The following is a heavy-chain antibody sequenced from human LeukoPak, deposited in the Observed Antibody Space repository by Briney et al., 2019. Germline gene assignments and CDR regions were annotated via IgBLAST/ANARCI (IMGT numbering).Heavy chain of an antibody. V-gene: IGHV4-59*01. CDR2: IYYSGST. Sequence: TTSETLSLTCTVSGGSISSYYWSWVRQPPGKGLEWIGYIYYSGSTNYNPSLKSRATMSVDTSKNQFSLKLSSVTAADTGVYYCARLAVAGTPHFDYWGQGTLVTVSS. CDR1: GGSISSYY. D-gene: IGHD6-19*01. J-gene: IGHJ4*02. CDR3: ARLAVAGTPHFDY.